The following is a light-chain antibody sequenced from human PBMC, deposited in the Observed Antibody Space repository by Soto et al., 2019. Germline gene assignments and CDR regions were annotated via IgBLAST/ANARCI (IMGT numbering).Light chain of an antibody. J-gene: IGKJ1*01. CDR2: ATS. CDR1: QSIGNY. V-gene: IGKV3-11*01. CDR3: QQYGSSPT. Sequence: EVVLTQSPATLSLSPGEGATLSCRASQSIGNYLAWYQQKPGQAPRLLIYATSNRATGIPARFSGSGSGTDFTLTISSLEPEDFAVYYCQQYGSSPTFGQGTKVDIK.